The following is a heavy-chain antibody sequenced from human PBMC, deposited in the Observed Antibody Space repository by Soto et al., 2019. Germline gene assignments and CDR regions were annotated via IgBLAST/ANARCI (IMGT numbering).Heavy chain of an antibody. V-gene: IGHV1-69*13. J-gene: IGHJ6*02. CDR2: IIPIFGTA. Sequence: GASVKVSCKASGGTLSSYAISWVRQAPGQGLEWMGGIIPIFGTANYAQKFQGRVTITADESTSTAYMELSSLRSEDTAVYYCARGTDSSGWYVNNYYYYGMDVWGQGTTVTAP. CDR1: GGTLSSYA. D-gene: IGHD6-19*01. CDR3: ARGTDSSGWYVNNYYYYGMDV.